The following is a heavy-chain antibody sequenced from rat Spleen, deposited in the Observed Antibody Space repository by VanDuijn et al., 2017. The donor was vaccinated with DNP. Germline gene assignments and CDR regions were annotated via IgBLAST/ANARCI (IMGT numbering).Heavy chain of an antibody. CDR1: GFTFSDYY. CDR3: ARRDYYVMDA. V-gene: IGHV5-7*01. Sequence: EVQLVESGGGLVQPGRSLKVSCAASGFTFSDYYMAWVRQAPKKGLEWVATIIYDGSSTYYRDSVKGRFTISRDNAKSTLYLQMDSLRSEDTATYYCARRDYYVMDAWGQGASVTVSS. CDR2: IIYDGSST. J-gene: IGHJ4*01.